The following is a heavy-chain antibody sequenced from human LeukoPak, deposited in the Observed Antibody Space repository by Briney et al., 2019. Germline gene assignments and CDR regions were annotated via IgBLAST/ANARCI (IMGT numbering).Heavy chain of an antibody. CDR1: GYTFTSYY. J-gene: IGHJ4*02. Sequence: ASVKVSCMASGYTFTSYYMHWVRQAPGQGLEWMGIINPSGGSTSYAQKFQGRVTMTRDTSTSTVYMELSSLRSEDTAVYYCARDLYPTWIQLLGPFDYWGQGTLVTVSS. CDR2: INPSGGST. CDR3: ARDLYPTWIQLLGPFDY. V-gene: IGHV1-46*01. D-gene: IGHD5-18*01.